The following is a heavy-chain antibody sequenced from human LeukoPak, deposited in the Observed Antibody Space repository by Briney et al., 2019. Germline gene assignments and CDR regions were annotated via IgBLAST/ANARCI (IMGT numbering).Heavy chain of an antibody. CDR1: GFTVSSNY. V-gene: IGHV3-53*05. CDR3: ARGPVPSYDFWSGYYTGPFDY. CDR2: IYSGGST. D-gene: IGHD3-3*01. J-gene: IGHJ4*02. Sequence: PGGSLRLSCAASGFTVSSNYMSWVRQAPGKGLEWVSVIYSGGSTYYADSVKGRFTISRDNSKNTLYLQMGSLRAEDMAVYYCARGPVPSYDFWSGYYTGPFDYWGQGTLVTVSS.